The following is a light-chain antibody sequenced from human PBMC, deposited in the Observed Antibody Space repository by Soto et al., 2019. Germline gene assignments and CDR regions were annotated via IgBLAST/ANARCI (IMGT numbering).Light chain of an antibody. V-gene: IGKV3-20*01. CDR2: GAT. CDR3: QQYGRLPIT. CDR1: ESLGNNY. Sequence: EIVLTQSPGTLSLSPGESATLSFRASESLGNNYLAWYKQKPGQSPRLLFSGATSRASGIPDRFSGSGSGTDFTLTISRVEPEDFGVYFCQQYGRLPITFGQGTRLEI. J-gene: IGKJ5*01.